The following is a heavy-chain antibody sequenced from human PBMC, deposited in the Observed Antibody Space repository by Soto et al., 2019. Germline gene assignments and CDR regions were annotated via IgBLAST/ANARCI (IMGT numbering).Heavy chain of an antibody. CDR3: SRGRLYYDFWSGLKRRPFDY. CDR2: INHSGST. CDR1: GGSFSGYY. J-gene: IGHJ4*02. Sequence: SETLSLTCAVYGGSFSGYYWSWIRQPPGKGLEWIGEINHSGSTNYNPSLKSRVTISVDTSKNQFSLKLSSVTAADTAVYYFSRGRLYYDFWSGLKRRPFDYWGQGTLVTVSS. V-gene: IGHV4-34*01. D-gene: IGHD3-3*01.